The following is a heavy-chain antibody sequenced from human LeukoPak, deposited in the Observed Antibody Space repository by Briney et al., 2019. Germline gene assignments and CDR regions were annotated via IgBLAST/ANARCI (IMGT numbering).Heavy chain of an antibody. CDR1: GFTFSSYS. CDR3: ARDLRKGGYSYGTKIDAFDI. Sequence: GGSLRLSCAASGFTFSSYSMNWVRQAPGKGLEWVSSISSSSSYIYYADSVKGRFTISRDNAKNSLYLQMNSLRAEDTAVYYCARDLRKGGYSYGTKIDAFDIWGQGTMVTVSS. V-gene: IGHV3-21*01. J-gene: IGHJ3*02. CDR2: ISSSSSYI. D-gene: IGHD5-18*01.